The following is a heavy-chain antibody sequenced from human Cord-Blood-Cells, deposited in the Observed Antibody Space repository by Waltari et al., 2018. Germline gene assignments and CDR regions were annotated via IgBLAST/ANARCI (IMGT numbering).Heavy chain of an antibody. V-gene: IGHV3-73*02. Sequence: EVQLVESGGGLVQPGGSLKLSCAASGFTFSGSAMHWVRQASGKGLEWVGRIRSKANSYATAYAASVKGRFTISRDDSKNTAYLQMNSLKTEDMAVYYCTRLYDDYDYWGQGTLVTVSS. CDR3: TRLYDDYDY. CDR1: GFTFSGSA. D-gene: IGHD4-17*01. J-gene: IGHJ4*02. CDR2: IRSKANSYAT.